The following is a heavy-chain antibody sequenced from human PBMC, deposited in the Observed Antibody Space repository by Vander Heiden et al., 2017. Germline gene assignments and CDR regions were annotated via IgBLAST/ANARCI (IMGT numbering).Heavy chain of an antibody. J-gene: IGHJ6*02. V-gene: IGHV1-2*04. CDR3: ARDEERYDILTGSYYYYGMDV. D-gene: IGHD3-9*01. CDR1: GYTFTGYY. CDR2: INPNSGGT. Sequence: QVQLVQSGAEVKKPGASVTVSCKASGYTFTGYYMHWVRQAPGQGLEWMGWINPNSGGTNYAQKFQGWVTMTRDTSISTAYMELSRLRSDDTAVYYCARDEERYDILTGSYYYYGMDVWGQGTTVTVSS.